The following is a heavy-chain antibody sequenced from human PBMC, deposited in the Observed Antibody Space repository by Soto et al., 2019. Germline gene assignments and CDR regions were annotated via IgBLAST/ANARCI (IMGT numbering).Heavy chain of an antibody. Sequence: SETLSLTCVISSGSVTNNNWWSRVRQSPGKGLEWIGEIYHSGSTNYNPSLASRVTISVDKSKNQFSLKLNSVTAADTAVYYCARNDYYCMNVWGKGTTVTVSS. CDR1: SGSVTNNNW. J-gene: IGHJ6*03. CDR3: ARNDYYCMNV. CDR2: IYHSGST. V-gene: IGHV4-4*02.